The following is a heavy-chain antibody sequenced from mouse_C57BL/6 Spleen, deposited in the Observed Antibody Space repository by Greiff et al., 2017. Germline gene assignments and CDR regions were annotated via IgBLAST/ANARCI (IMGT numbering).Heavy chain of an antibody. D-gene: IGHD2-3*01. CDR2: IPPNSGST. V-gene: IGHV1-64*01. Sequence: QVQLQQPGAELVKPGASVKLSCKASGYTFTSYWMHWVKPRPGQGLEWIGMIPPNSGSTNYNEKFKSKATLTVDQSSSTAYMQLSSLTSGDSAVYYCARSAFDGLRVDYWGQGTTLTVSS. CDR1: GYTFTSYW. CDR3: ARSAFDGLRVDY. J-gene: IGHJ2*01.